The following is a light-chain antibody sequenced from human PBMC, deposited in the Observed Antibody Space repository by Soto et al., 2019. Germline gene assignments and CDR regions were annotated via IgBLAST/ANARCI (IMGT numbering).Light chain of an antibody. Sequence: LTQPASVSGSPGQSITISCTGTSSDVGGYNYVSWYQQHPGKAPKLIVYDVSDRPSGISSRFSASKSGDTASLTISGLQAEDEADYYCCSYTSSSTPWVFGTGTKVTVL. CDR1: SSDVGGYNY. J-gene: IGLJ1*01. V-gene: IGLV2-14*03. CDR2: DVS. CDR3: CSYTSSSTPWV.